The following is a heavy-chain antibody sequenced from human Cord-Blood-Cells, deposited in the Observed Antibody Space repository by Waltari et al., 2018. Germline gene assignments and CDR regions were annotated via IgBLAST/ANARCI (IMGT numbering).Heavy chain of an antibody. J-gene: IGHJ4*02. V-gene: IGHV4-34*01. CDR2: INHSGST. D-gene: IGHD3-9*01. CDR3: ARGTDWADY. CDR1: GGSFRGYS. Sequence: QVQLQQWGAGLLKPSETLSLTCAVYGGSFRGYSWSWIRQPPGKGLEWIGEINHSGSTNYNPSLKSRVTISVDTSKNQFSLKLSSVTAADTAVYYCARGTDWADYWGQGTLVTVSS.